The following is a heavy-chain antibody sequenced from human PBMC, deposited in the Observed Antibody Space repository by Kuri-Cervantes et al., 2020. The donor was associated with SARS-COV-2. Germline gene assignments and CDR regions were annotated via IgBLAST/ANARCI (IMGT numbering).Heavy chain of an antibody. Sequence: SETLSLTCTVSGGSINPYYWNWLRLTPGKALEWIGYVHHTGTTNYSPSLKSRLTISLDTSKSQFSLKLTSVTAADTAVYYCARDHGSFRITAAGIDAFDIWGQGTMVTVSS. CDR3: ARDHGSFRITAAGIDAFDI. CDR1: GGSINPYY. CDR2: VHHTGTT. V-gene: IGHV4-59*01. J-gene: IGHJ3*02. D-gene: IGHD6-13*01.